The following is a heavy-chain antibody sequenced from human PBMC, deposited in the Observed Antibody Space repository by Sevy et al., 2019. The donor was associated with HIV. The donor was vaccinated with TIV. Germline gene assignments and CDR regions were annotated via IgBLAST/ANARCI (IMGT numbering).Heavy chain of an antibody. V-gene: IGHV1-18*01. CDR2: ISAYNGNT. CDR1: GYTFTSYG. Sequence: ASVKVSCKASGYTFTSYGISWVRQAPGQGLEWMGWISAYNGNTNYAQKLQGRVTMTTDTSTSTAYMELRSLRSDDTAVYYCARDGTRIFPGTTGTTFDYWGQGTLVTVSS. J-gene: IGHJ4*02. D-gene: IGHD1-1*01. CDR3: ARDGTRIFPGTTGTTFDY.